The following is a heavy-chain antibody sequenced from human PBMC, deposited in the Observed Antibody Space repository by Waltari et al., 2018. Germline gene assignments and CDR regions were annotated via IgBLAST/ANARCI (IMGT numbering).Heavy chain of an antibody. CDR3: ARTTITVFGVVVGALDN. CDR2: TYYRSKWYS. J-gene: IGHJ4*02. V-gene: IGHV6-1*01. Sequence: QVQLQQSGPGLVEPSQTLSLPCAISGDSVSSNSAAWDWIRQSPSSGLEWLGRTYYRSKWYSHYAESVKSRMTINADTSKNEFSLQLTSVSPEDTGLYFCARTTITVFGVVVGALDNWGPGTLVTVSS. D-gene: IGHD3-3*01. CDR1: GDSVSSNSAA.